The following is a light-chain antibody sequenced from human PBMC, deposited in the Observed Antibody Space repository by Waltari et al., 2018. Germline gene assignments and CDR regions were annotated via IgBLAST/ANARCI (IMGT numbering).Light chain of an antibody. CDR2: GHH. J-gene: IGLJ3*02. V-gene: IGLV3-19*01. CDR3: LSRDSSSTRV. CDR1: SLRRYY. Sequence: SSELTQDPAVSVALGQTVRITCQGDSLRRYYASWYQQRPGQAPFLGLYGHHNRPSGIPDRFSGSTSGNTASLTIARAQAEDAGVYYCLSRDSSSTRVFGGGTTLTV.